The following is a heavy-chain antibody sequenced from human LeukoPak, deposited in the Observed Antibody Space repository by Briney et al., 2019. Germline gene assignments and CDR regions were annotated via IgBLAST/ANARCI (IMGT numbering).Heavy chain of an antibody. J-gene: IGHJ6*02. CDR2: VSGYNGNT. V-gene: IGHV1-18*01. CDR3: ARELGGAGSYFFPYYGMDV. D-gene: IGHD3-10*01. CDR1: GYTFISYG. Sequence: GASVKVSCKASGYTFISYGINWVRQAPGQGLEWMGWVSGYNGNTNYAQNLQGRVTMTRDTSTSTAYMGLRSLRSDDTAVYYCARELGGAGSYFFPYYGMDVWGQGTTVTVSS.